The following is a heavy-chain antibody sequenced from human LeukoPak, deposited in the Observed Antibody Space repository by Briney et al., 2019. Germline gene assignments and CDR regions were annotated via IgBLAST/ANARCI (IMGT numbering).Heavy chain of an antibody. CDR2: INHSGST. V-gene: IGHV4-34*01. D-gene: IGHD1-26*01. Sequence: PSETLSLTCAVYGGSFSGYYWSWIRQPPGKGLEWIGEINHSGSTNYNPSLKSRVTISVDTSKNQFSLKLSSATAADTAVYYCASVGAPEAAVDWGQGTLVTVSS. CDR3: ASVGAPEAAVD. J-gene: IGHJ4*02. CDR1: GGSFSGYY.